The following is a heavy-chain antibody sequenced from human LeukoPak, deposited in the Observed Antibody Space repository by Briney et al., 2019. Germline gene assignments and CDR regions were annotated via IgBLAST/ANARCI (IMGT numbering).Heavy chain of an antibody. V-gene: IGHV4-34*01. J-gene: IGHJ4*02. CDR2: INHSGST. CDR3: ARVPGPANAYFDY. D-gene: IGHD1-14*01. CDR1: GGSFSGYY. Sequence: SETLSLTCAVYGGSFSGYYWSWIRQPPGKGLEWIGEINHSGSTNYNPSLKSRVTISVDTSKNQFSLKLSSVTAADTAVYYCARVPGPANAYFDYWGQGTLVTVSS.